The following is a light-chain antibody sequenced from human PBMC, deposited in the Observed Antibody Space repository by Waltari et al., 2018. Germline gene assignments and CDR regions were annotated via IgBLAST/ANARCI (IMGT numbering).Light chain of an antibody. Sequence: IRMTQSPSTVSASVGDTVTLTCRASQGISHWLAWYQQRPGKAPKLLIYAASNLQPGVPSRFSGTGSVTDFTLTITDLQPEDFGTYFCQQTNTFPLTFGQGTRPEMK. V-gene: IGKV1-12*01. J-gene: IGKJ5*01. CDR2: AAS. CDR3: QQTNTFPLT. CDR1: QGISHW.